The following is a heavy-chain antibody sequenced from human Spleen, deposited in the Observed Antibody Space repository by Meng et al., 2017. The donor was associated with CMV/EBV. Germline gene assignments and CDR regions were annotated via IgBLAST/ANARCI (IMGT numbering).Heavy chain of an antibody. V-gene: IGHV4-31*02. CDR2: IYDSGNT. D-gene: IGHD1-1*01. CDR1: GGSVYNGGYY. Sequence: VSGGSVYNGGYYWSWIRQHPGKGLEWIGYIYDSGNTYYNPSLESRGTISVDTSTNQFSLKLSSVTAAETAVYYCASSSHDKWGIDYWGQGILVTVSS. J-gene: IGHJ4*02. CDR3: ASSSHDKWGIDY.